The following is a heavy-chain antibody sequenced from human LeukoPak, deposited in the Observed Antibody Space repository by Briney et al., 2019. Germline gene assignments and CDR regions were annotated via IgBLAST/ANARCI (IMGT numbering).Heavy chain of an antibody. D-gene: IGHD6-13*01. J-gene: IGHJ4*02. CDR3: ARYPNYSSSWPNYFDY. CDR1: GGTFSSYA. CDR2: IIPIFGTA. V-gene: IGHV1-69*05. Sequence: SVKVSCKASGGTFSSYAISWVRQAPGQGLEWMGGIIPIFGTANYAQKFQGRVTITTDESTSTAYMELSSLRSEDTAVYYCARYPNYSSSWPNYFDYWGQGTLVTVSS.